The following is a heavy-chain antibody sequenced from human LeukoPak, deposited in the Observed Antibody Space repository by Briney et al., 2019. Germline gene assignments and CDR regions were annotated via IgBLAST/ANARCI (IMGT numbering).Heavy chain of an antibody. CDR1: GGSISSGDYY. V-gene: IGHV4-30-4*01. J-gene: IGHJ4*02. CDR3: AGGAYGDYGFDFDY. Sequence: SQTLSLTCTVSGGSISSGDYYWSWIRQPPGKGLEWIGYIYYSGTTYNNPSLKSRVTISVDTSKNQFSLKLSSVTAADTAVYYCAGGAYGDYGFDFDYWGQGTLVTVSS. D-gene: IGHD4-17*01. CDR2: IYYSGTT.